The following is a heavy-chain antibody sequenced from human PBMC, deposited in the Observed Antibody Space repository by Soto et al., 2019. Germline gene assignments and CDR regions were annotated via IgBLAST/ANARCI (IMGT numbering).Heavy chain of an antibody. CDR3: TRQEFPSCSSTSCPDSYYYYYMDV. CDR1: GFTFSGSA. CDR2: IRSKANSYAT. V-gene: IGHV3-73*01. D-gene: IGHD2-2*01. Sequence: EVQLVESGGGLVQPGGSLKLSCAASGFTFSGSAMHWVRQASGKGLEWVGRIRSKANSYATAYAASVKGRFTISRDDSKNTAYLQMNSLKTEDTAVYYCTRQEFPSCSSTSCPDSYYYYYMDVWGKGTAVTVSS. J-gene: IGHJ6*03.